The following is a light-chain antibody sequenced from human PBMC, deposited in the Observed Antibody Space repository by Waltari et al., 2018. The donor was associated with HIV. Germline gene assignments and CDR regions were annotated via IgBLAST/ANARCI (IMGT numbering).Light chain of an antibody. V-gene: IGKV4-1*01. Sequence: DVVMTQSPDALVGSLGERVTINCKSSQSILSDSNKKNYLAWYQQRPGQPPKLLVYWASTRESGVPARFSGSGSGTDFTLTISNLQAEDAAIYYCQQYYRTPPAFDQGTKVEV. CDR1: QSILSDSNKKNY. CDR2: WAS. J-gene: IGKJ1*01. CDR3: QQYYRTPPA.